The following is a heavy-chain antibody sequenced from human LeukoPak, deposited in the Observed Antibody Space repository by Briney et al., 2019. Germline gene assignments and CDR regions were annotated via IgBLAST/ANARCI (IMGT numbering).Heavy chain of an antibody. Sequence: GGFLRLSCTASGFTFSSSGMNWVRQAPGKGLEWVAFIRFDGSTQHYADSVKGRFTVSRDNSKNTLYLQMNSLRDEDTAVYYCATETRGSYSEYWGQGTLLTVSS. V-gene: IGHV3-30*02. CDR1: GFTFSSSG. D-gene: IGHD1-26*01. CDR2: IRFDGSTQ. CDR3: ATETRGSYSEY. J-gene: IGHJ4*02.